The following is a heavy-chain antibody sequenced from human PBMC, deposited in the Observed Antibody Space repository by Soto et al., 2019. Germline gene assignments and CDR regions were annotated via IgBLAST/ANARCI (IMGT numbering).Heavy chain of an antibody. Sequence: QITLKESGPTLVTPTQTLTLTCIFSGFSLTTNGEGVGWIRQPPGKSLEWLALIYWDDGNRYNSLLKSRLNITKDTSQNQVVLTMTNIDTTDTATYYCAHGRASTSGRYDAYVIWGQETVVTVSS. V-gene: IGHV2-5*02. CDR1: GFSLTTNGEG. CDR2: IYWDDGN. J-gene: IGHJ3*02. CDR3: AHGRASTSGRYDAYVI.